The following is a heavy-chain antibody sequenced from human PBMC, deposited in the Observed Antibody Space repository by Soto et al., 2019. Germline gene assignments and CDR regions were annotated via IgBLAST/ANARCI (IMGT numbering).Heavy chain of an antibody. CDR3: AGSFHFWSSYYFDY. Sequence: ASVKVSCKGYGYSFTSHDMHWVRQAPGQRLEWMGWINAANGNTKYSQKFQGRVTISRDTSATTVYMELSSLRSEDTAVYYCAGSFHFWSSYYFDYWGQGTPVTVSS. J-gene: IGHJ4*02. V-gene: IGHV1-3*01. D-gene: IGHD3-3*02. CDR1: GYSFTSHD. CDR2: INAANGNT.